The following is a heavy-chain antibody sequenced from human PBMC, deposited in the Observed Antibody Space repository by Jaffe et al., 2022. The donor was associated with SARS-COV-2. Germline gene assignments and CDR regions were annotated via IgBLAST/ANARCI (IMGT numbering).Heavy chain of an antibody. V-gene: IGHV3-21*01. CDR1: GFTFSSYS. Sequence: EVQLVESGGGLVKPGGSLRLSCAASGFTFSSYSMNWVRQAPGKGLEWVSSISSSSSYIYYADSVKGRFTISRDNAKNSLYLQMNSLRAEDTAVYYCATEEGVDYYDSSGYARFDYWGQGTLVTVSS. D-gene: IGHD3-22*01. CDR2: ISSSSSYI. CDR3: ATEEGVDYYDSSGYARFDY. J-gene: IGHJ4*02.